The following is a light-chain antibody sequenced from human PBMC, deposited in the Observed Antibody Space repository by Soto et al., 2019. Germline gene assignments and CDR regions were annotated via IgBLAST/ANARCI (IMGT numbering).Light chain of an antibody. CDR3: QQYGSSLIFT. Sequence: EIVLTQSPGTLSLSPGERATLSCRASQSVSSSYLAWYQQKPGQAPRLLIYGASSRATGIPDRFSGSGSGTDFALTISRLEPEDFPVYYCQQYGSSLIFTFGPGTKVDIK. CDR1: QSVSSSY. V-gene: IGKV3-20*01. J-gene: IGKJ3*01. CDR2: GAS.